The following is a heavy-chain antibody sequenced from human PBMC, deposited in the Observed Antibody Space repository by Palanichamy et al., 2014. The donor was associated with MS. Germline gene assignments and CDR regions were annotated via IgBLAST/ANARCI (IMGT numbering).Heavy chain of an antibody. V-gene: IGHV3-7*03. CDR1: W. CDR2: IKQDGSEK. D-gene: IGHD1-1*01. J-gene: IGHJ4*02. CDR3: ARAPKRGMFDY. Sequence: WMTWVRQAPGKGLEWVAIIKQDGSEKYYVDSVKGRFTISRDNAKSSLYLQMDSLRAEDTAVYYCARAPKRGMFDYWGQGTLVTISS.